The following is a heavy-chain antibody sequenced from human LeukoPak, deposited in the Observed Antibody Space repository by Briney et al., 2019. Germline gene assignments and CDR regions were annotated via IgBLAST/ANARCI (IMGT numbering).Heavy chain of an antibody. CDR3: ARGDYYDSSGYYGPAEYFQH. Sequence: SETLSLTCAVYGGSFSGYYWGWIRQPPGKGLEWIGSIYYSGSTYYNPSLKSRVTISVDTSKNQFSLKLSSVTAADTAVYYCARGDYYDSSGYYGPAEYFQHWGQGTLVTVSS. V-gene: IGHV4-34*01. D-gene: IGHD3-22*01. CDR2: IYYSGST. CDR1: GGSFSGYY. J-gene: IGHJ1*01.